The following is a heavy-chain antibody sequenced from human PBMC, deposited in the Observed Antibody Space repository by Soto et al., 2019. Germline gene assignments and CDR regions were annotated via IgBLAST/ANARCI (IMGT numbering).Heavy chain of an antibody. J-gene: IGHJ4*02. CDR2: ISAYNGNT. D-gene: IGHD2-8*01. CDR3: TRWRTSMDYFEY. Sequence: GASVKVSCKASGYTFTSYYISWLRQAPGQGLEWMGWISAYNGNTNYAQKLQGRVTLTTDTSTSTAYMELRSLRSDDTAVYYCTRWRTSMDYFEYWGRGTLVTVSS. V-gene: IGHV1-18*01. CDR1: GYTFTSYY.